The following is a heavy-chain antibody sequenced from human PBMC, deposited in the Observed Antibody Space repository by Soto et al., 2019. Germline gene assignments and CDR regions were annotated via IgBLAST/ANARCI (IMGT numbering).Heavy chain of an antibody. D-gene: IGHD2-2*01. V-gene: IGHV3-23*01. Sequence: GGSLSLSCAASGFTFSSYAMSWVRQAPGKGLEWVSAISGSGIGTYYADSVKGRFTISRDNSKNTLYLQMNSLRAEDTAVYYCAKGPNKYCSSTSCPTYDCWGQGTLVTVSS. J-gene: IGHJ4*02. CDR1: GFTFSSYA. CDR3: AKGPNKYCSSTSCPTYDC. CDR2: ISGSGIGT.